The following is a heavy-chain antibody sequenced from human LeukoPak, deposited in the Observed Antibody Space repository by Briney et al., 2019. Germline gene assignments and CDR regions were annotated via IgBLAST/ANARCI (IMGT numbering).Heavy chain of an antibody. Sequence: GGSLRLSCAAPGFTFSSYAMSWVRQAPGKGLEWVSAISGSGGSTYYADSVKGRFTTSRDNSKNTLYLQMNSLRAEDTAVYYCAKDRDIVATICDYWGQGTLVTVSS. CDR1: GFTFSSYA. CDR2: ISGSGGST. D-gene: IGHD5-12*01. CDR3: AKDRDIVATICDY. V-gene: IGHV3-23*01. J-gene: IGHJ4*02.